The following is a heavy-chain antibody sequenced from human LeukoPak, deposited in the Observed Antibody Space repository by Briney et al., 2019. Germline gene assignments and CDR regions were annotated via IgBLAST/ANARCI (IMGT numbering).Heavy chain of an antibody. D-gene: IGHD6-19*01. CDR2: ISYDGSNK. J-gene: IGHJ4*02. CDR1: GFTFSSYG. Sequence: PGGSLRLSCAASGFTFSSYGMHWVRQAPGKGLEWVAVISYDGSNKYYADSVKGRFTISRDNSKNTLYLQMNSLRAEDTAVYYCAKVPSSGWYMFAIDYWGQGTLVTVSS. V-gene: IGHV3-30*18. CDR3: AKVPSSGWYMFAIDY.